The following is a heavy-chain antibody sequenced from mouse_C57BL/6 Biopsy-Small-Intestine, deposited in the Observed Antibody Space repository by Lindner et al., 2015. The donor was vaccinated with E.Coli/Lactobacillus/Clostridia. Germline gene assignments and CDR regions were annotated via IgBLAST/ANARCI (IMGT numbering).Heavy chain of an antibody. D-gene: IGHD1-1*01. V-gene: IGHV1-26*01. CDR3: ARRFPITTVVATGYFDV. Sequence: VQLQESGPELVKPGASVKISCKASGYTFTDYYMNWMKQSHGKSLEWIGDINPNNGGTTYNQKFKGRATLTVDKSSSTAYMEFRSLTSEDSAVYFCARRFPITTVVATGYFDVWGTGTTVTVSS. CDR2: INPNNGGT. CDR1: GYTFTDYY. J-gene: IGHJ1*03.